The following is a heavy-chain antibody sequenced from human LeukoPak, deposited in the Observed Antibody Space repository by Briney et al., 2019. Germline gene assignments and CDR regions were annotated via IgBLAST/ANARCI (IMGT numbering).Heavy chain of an antibody. J-gene: IGHJ4*02. D-gene: IGHD1-26*01. CDR1: GYSFTSNW. V-gene: IGHV5-10-1*01. CDR2: IDPSDSHI. Sequence: GESLKISCNSSGYSFTSNWISWVRQMPGKGLEWMGRIDPSDSHINYSPSFQGHVTISVDKSISTAYLQWSSLRASDTAMYYCARQGRGSYRRDFDYWGQGTLVTVSS. CDR3: ARQGRGSYRRDFDY.